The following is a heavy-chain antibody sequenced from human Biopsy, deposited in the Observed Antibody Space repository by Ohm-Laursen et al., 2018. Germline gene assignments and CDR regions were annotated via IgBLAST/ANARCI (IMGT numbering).Heavy chain of an antibody. V-gene: IGHV4-59*01. Sequence: PSETLSLTCTVSGGSIGSFFWSWIRQPPGKGLEWIGYIYYSGSTNYNPSLRSRVTISVDRSKNQFSLELSSVTAADTAAYYCARVGAGAPSIDYFDYWGQGALVTVSS. CDR3: ARVGAGAPSIDYFDY. CDR2: IYYSGST. CDR1: GGSIGSFF. J-gene: IGHJ4*02. D-gene: IGHD1-26*01.